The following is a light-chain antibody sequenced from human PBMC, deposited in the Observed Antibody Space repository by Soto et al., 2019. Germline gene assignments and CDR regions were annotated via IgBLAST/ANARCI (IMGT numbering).Light chain of an antibody. CDR2: EVS. Sequence: QSALTQPASVSGSPGQSITISCTGTSSDVGGYNYVSWYQHHPGKAPKLLIYEVSNRPSGVSNCFSGSKSGNTASLTISGLQAEDEADYYCNSYTSSTTLVFGGGTKLTVL. V-gene: IGLV2-14*01. CDR3: NSYTSSTTLV. CDR1: SSDVGGYNY. J-gene: IGLJ2*01.